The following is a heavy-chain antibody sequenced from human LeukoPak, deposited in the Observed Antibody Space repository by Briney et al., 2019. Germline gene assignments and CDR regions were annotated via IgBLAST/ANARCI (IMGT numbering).Heavy chain of an antibody. CDR2: SSSSSSYK. Sequence: GGSLRLSCAASGFNFSSYSMNWVRQAPGKGLEWVSSSSSSSSYKKYADSVKGRFTISRDNAKNSLFLQMNSLRVEDTAVYCCARDFLVGVAENDYWGQGTLVTVSS. J-gene: IGHJ4*02. D-gene: IGHD3-3*01. CDR1: GFNFSSYS. V-gene: IGHV3-21*01. CDR3: ARDFLVGVAENDY.